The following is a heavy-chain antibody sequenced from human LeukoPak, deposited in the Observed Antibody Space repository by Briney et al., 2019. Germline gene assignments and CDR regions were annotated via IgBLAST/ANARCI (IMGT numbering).Heavy chain of an antibody. D-gene: IGHD3-3*01. CDR3: ARETRSLPYYMDV. J-gene: IGHJ6*03. CDR2: ISAYNGNT. Sequence: ASVKVSCEASGYTFTSYGISWVRQAPGRGLEWMGWISAYNGNTNYAQKLQGRVTMTTDTSTSTAYMELRSLRSDDTAVYYCARETRSLPYYMDVWGKGTTVTVSS. CDR1: GYTFTSYG. V-gene: IGHV1-18*01.